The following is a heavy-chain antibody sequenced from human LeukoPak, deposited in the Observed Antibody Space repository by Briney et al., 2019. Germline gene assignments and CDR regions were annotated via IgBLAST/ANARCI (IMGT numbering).Heavy chain of an antibody. CDR1: GFTFSSYA. J-gene: IGHJ4*02. D-gene: IGHD1-1*01. CDR3: AKRNGF. V-gene: IGHV3-30*18. Sequence: GGSLRLSCAASGFTFSSYAMHWVRQAPGKGLEWVAVISYDGNNKYYADSVKGRFTISRDNSKNTLYLQMNTLRVEDTAVYYCAKRNGFWGQGTLVTVSS. CDR2: ISYDGNNK.